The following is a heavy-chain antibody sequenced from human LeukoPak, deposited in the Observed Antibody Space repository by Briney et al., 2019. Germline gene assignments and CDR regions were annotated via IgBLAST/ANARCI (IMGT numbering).Heavy chain of an antibody. CDR3: VRDQYLNVMTGFAE. J-gene: IGHJ4*02. Sequence: ASVKVSCKASGGTFSSYAISWVRQAPGQGLEWMAWTSVNNGDTKYGQKFQGRVTVTTDTSTSTVYLELRSLTPADTAVYYCVRDQYLNVMTGFAEWGQGTLVTVSS. CDR2: TSVNNGDT. CDR1: GGTFSSYA. V-gene: IGHV1-18*01. D-gene: IGHD3-9*01.